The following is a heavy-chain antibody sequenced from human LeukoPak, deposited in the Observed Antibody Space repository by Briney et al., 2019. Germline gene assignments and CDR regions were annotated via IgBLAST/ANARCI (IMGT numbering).Heavy chain of an antibody. V-gene: IGHV3-11*01. CDR3: ARVGVGTMVRGVSYWYFDL. Sequence: GGSLRLSCAASGFTFSDYYMSWIRQAPGKGLEWVAYISSDGSIIYYADSVQGRFTISRDNAKNSLYLQMNSLRAEDTAVYYCARVGVGTMVRGVSYWYFDLWGRGTLVTVSS. D-gene: IGHD3-10*01. CDR1: GFTFSDYY. J-gene: IGHJ2*01. CDR2: ISSDGSII.